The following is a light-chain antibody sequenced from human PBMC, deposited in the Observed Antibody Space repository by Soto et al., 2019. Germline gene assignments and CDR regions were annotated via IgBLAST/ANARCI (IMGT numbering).Light chain of an antibody. CDR1: SSDVGSYNL. CDR2: EVT. J-gene: IGLJ1*01. Sequence: LTQPASVSGSPGQSITISCTGTSSDVGSYNLVSWYQQHPGRAPKLMIYEVTRRPSGVSNRFSGSKSDNTASLTISGLQAEDEAEYYCCSFAGSSYVFGTGTKVTVL. V-gene: IGLV2-23*02. CDR3: CSFAGSSYV.